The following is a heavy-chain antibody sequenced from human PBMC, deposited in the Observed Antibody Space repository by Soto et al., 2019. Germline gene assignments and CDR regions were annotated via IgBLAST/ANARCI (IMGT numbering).Heavy chain of an antibody. Sequence: EVQLLESGGGLVQPGGSLRLSCAASGFTFSSYAMSWVRQAPGKGMEWVSAISGSGGSTYYADSVKGRFTISRDNSKNTLYLQMNSLRAEDTAVYYCAKGSSGWYERFDYWGQGTLVTVSS. CDR1: GFTFSSYA. CDR2: ISGSGGST. V-gene: IGHV3-23*01. D-gene: IGHD6-19*01. CDR3: AKGSSGWYERFDY. J-gene: IGHJ4*02.